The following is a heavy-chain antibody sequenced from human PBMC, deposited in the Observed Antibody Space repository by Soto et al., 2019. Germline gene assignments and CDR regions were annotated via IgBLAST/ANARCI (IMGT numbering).Heavy chain of an antibody. CDR2: IYYSGST. CDR1: GGSVSSGSYY. D-gene: IGHD2-2*01. J-gene: IGHJ4*02. Sequence: QVQLQESGPGLVKPSETLSLTCTVSGGSVSSGSYYWSWIRQPPGKGLEWIGYIYYSGSTNYNPSLKCRVTISVDTSNNHFSLKLSSVTAADTAVYYCARLRPADMLRRGSDYWGQGTLVTVSS. V-gene: IGHV4-61*03. CDR3: ARLRPADMLRRGSDY.